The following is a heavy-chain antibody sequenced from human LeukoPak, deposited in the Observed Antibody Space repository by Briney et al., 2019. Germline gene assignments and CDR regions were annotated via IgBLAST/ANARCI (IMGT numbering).Heavy chain of an antibody. CDR2: IYYSGST. V-gene: IGHV4-31*03. Sequence: PSQTLSLTCTVSGGSISNGGYHWSWIRQHPGKGLEWIGYIYYSGSTYYNPSLKSRVTISVDTSKNQFSLKLSSVTAADTAVYYCAREVIVGARTFDIWGQGTMVTVSS. J-gene: IGHJ3*02. CDR3: AREVIVGARTFDI. CDR1: GGSISNGGYH. D-gene: IGHD1-26*01.